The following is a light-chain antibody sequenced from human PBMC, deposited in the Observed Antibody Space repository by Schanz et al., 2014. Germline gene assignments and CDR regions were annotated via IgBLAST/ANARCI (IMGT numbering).Light chain of an antibody. CDR1: QSISSW. CDR2: TTS. CDR3: LQHNTFPLT. J-gene: IGKJ4*01. V-gene: IGKV1-5*03. Sequence: DIQMTQSPSTLSASVGDRVTITCRASQSISSWLAWYQQKPGKAPKLLIYTTSNLQSGVPSRFSGSGSGTEFPLTISSLQPEDFATYYCLQHNTFPLTFGGGTKVEIK.